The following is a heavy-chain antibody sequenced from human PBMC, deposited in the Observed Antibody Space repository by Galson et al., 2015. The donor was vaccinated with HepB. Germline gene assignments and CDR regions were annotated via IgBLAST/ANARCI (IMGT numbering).Heavy chain of an antibody. CDR3: AKERRDNWNPGDV. D-gene: IGHD1-20*01. J-gene: IGHJ4*02. CDR1: GFTFSSYA. CDR2: ISSDGRDI. Sequence: SLRLSCAASGFTFSSYAMHWVRQAPGKGLEWVAVISSDGRDIYYGNSVKGRFTISRDNSKNTLYLQMNSLTPEDTAVYFCAKERRDNWNPGDVWGQGTLVTVSS. V-gene: IGHV3-30*18.